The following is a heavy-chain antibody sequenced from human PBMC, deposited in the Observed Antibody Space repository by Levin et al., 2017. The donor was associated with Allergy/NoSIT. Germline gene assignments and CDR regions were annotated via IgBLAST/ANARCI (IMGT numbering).Heavy chain of an antibody. D-gene: IGHD2-2*01. Sequence: ASVKVSCKASGYTFTGYYVHWVRQAPGQGLEWMGWIDPFSGDTNHTQQFQGKVTMTRDTMNTAYLELRRLRFDATALYCWARLPPTYQLRENPPKDFYYGLDVWGQGTTVMVSS. CDR2: IDPFSGDT. CDR1: GYTFTGYY. V-gene: IGHV1-2*02. J-gene: IGHJ6*02. CDR3: ARLPPTYQLRENPPKDFYYGLDV.